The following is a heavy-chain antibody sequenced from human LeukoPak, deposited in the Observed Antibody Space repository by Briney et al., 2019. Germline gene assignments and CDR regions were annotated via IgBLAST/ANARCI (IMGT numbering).Heavy chain of an antibody. CDR2: MYWNDDK. Sequence: SGPTLVNPTQTLTLTCTFSGFSLSTSGVGVGWIRQPPGKALEWLALMYWNDDKRYSPSLKSRLTITKDTSKNQVVLTMTNMDPVDTATYYCAHYPNNIAVAGTLDYWGQGTLVAVSS. CDR1: GFSLSTSGVG. V-gene: IGHV2-5*01. J-gene: IGHJ4*02. CDR3: AHYPNNIAVAGTLDY. D-gene: IGHD6-19*01.